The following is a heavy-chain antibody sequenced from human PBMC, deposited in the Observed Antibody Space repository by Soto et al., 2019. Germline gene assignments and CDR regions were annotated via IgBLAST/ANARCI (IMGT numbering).Heavy chain of an antibody. V-gene: IGHV3-23*01. D-gene: IGHD4-17*01. CDR2: LSGSGGST. CDR3: ANDLRVYDY. CDR1: GFTFSSYA. J-gene: IGHJ4*02. Sequence: EVQLLESGGGLVQPGGSLRLSCATFGFTFSSYAMSWVRQAPGKGLEWFSALSGSGGSTYWADSVGGRFTISRDNSRNTMYMQMNSLRAEDTAVYYGANDLRVYDYWAQRTMVTVAS.